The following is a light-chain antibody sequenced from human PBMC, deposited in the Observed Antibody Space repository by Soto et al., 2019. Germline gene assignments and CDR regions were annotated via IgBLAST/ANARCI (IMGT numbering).Light chain of an antibody. J-gene: IGKJ1*01. Sequence: IKMTQSPSSLSASVVERVTITSRASKSISSYLNWYQQKAGKATKLMIYAASSVQSGVPSRFSGRGSGTDFTLIISSLEPEDSAVYYCHQRQSWPRTFGQGTKVDIK. CDR3: HQRQSWPRT. CDR1: KSISSY. V-gene: IGKV1-39*01. CDR2: AAS.